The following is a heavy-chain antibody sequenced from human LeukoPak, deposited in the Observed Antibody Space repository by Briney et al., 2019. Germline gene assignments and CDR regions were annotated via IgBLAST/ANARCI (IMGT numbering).Heavy chain of an antibody. V-gene: IGHV3-23*01. CDR1: GFTFSSCA. D-gene: IGHD5-12*01. J-gene: IGHJ4*02. Sequence: GGSLRLSCAASGFTFSSCAMSWVRQAPGKGLEWVSAISGSGGSTYYADSVKGRFTISRDNSKNTLYLQMNSLRAEDTAVYYCANGNSGYRFDYWGQGTLVTVSS. CDR2: ISGSGGST. CDR3: ANGNSGYRFDY.